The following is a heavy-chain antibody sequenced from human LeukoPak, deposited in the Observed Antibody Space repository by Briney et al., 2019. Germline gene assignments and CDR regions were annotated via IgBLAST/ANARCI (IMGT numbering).Heavy chain of an antibody. CDR3: ARDGVRAVTFNHYYFLDV. CDR2: IKQDGSEK. J-gene: IGHJ6*03. CDR1: GFDFTVYW. D-gene: IGHD3-10*01. Sequence: PGGSLRLSCAASGFDFTVYWMTWVRQAPGKGLEWVANIKQDGSEKYYVDSVKGRFTISRDNAKNSLFLQMNSLRAEDTALYYCARDGVRAVTFNHYYFLDVWGKGTTVTVSS. V-gene: IGHV3-7*01.